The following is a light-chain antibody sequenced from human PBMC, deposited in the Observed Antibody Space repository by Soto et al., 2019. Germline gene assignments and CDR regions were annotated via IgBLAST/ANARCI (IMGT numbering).Light chain of an antibody. CDR3: QQATSFPIT. CDR1: QGLKF. J-gene: IGKJ5*01. V-gene: IGKV1-12*01. Sequence: DIQMTHTPNSVSASVGDTVTITCRASQGLKFLAWYQQKPGKAPRLLIYEATNLQSGVPPRFSGSGSGTDFTLTISSLQPEDFATYFCQQATSFPITFGQGTRLEIK. CDR2: EAT.